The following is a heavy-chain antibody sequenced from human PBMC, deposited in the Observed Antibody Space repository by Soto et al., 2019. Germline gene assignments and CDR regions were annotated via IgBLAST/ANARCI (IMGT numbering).Heavy chain of an antibody. CDR3: ARSEATVLDS. J-gene: IGHJ4*02. Sequence: PSETLSLTCTVSGGSIRSSTYYWGWIRQPPGKGLEWIGEAHQSGRTNYNPSLKSRVTISVDKSKNRFSLNLSSVTAADTAVYYCARSEATVLDSWGQGTLVTAPQ. CDR2: AHQSGRT. V-gene: IGHV4-39*07. CDR1: GGSIRSSTYY. D-gene: IGHD4-17*01.